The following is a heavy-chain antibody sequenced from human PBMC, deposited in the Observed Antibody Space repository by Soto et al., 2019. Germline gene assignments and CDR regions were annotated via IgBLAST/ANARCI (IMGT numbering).Heavy chain of an antibody. J-gene: IGHJ4*02. CDR3: AKEKDRIFDY. Sequence: EVQLVVSGGLVVRPGGSLRIYCAGSGFTFDDHTMHWVRQAPGKGLEWVSLITWDAGSAFYADSVRGRFTISRDNSNNSLYLQMNSLRTEDYALYYCAKEKDRIFDYWGRGTPVTVSS. CDR2: ITWDAGSA. CDR1: GFTFDDHT. V-gene: IGHV3-43*01.